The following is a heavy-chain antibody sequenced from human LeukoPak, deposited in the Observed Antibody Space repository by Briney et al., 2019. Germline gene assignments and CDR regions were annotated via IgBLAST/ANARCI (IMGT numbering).Heavy chain of an antibody. CDR3: VRHPPRATVGWAFDI. Sequence: SETLSLTCTVSGGSISEYYWSWIRQSPGKGPEWIAYIFYTGATKYNPSLVGRVTISVDSSKNQLSLKVRSVTAVDTAIYYCVRHPPRATVGWAFDIWGQGTMVTVSS. D-gene: IGHD1-26*01. J-gene: IGHJ3*02. V-gene: IGHV4-59*08. CDR1: GGSISEYY. CDR2: IFYTGAT.